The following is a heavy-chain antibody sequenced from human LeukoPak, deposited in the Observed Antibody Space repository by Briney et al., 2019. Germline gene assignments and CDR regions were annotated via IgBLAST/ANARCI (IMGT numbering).Heavy chain of an antibody. V-gene: IGHV4-59*11. J-gene: IGHJ4*02. CDR2: IYYSGST. CDR1: GGSISSHY. CDR3: ARGEWELLLYFDY. D-gene: IGHD1-26*01. Sequence: SETLSLTCTVSGGSISSHYWSWIRQPPGKGLEWIGNIYYSGSTNYNPSLKSRVTISVDTSKNQFSLKLSSVTAADTAVYYCARGEWELLLYFDYWGQGTLVTVSS.